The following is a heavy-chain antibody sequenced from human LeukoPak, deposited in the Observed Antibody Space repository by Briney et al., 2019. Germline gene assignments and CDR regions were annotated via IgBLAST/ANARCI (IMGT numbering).Heavy chain of an antibody. J-gene: IGHJ4*02. V-gene: IGHV1-8*01. CDR3: ASPLTGYYRGLGN. CDR2: MNPNSGNT. Sequence: GASVKVSCKASGYTFTSYDINWVRQATGQGPEWMGWMNPNSGNTGYAQNFQGRVTMTRNTSISTAYMELSSLRSEDTAVYYCASPLTGYYRGLGNWGQGTLVTVSS. CDR1: GYTFTSYD. D-gene: IGHD3-9*01.